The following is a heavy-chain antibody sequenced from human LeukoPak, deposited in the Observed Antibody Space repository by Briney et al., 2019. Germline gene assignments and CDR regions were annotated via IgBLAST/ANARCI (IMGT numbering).Heavy chain of an antibody. CDR2: IWYDGSNK. CDR3: ASDLSMAPGY. Sequence: PGGSLRLSCAASGFTFSSYGMHWVRQAPGKGLEWVAVIWYDGSNKYYADFVKGRFTISRDNSKNTLYLQMSSLRAEDTAVYYCASDLSMAPGYWGQGTLVTVSS. J-gene: IGHJ4*02. CDR1: GFTFSSYG. D-gene: IGHD3-16*02. V-gene: IGHV3-33*01.